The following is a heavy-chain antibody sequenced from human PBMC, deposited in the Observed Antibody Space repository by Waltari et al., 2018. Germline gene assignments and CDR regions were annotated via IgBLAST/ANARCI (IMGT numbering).Heavy chain of an antibody. Sequence: QLQLQESGPGLVKPSETLSLTCTVSGGSISSSSYYWGWIRQPPGKGLEWIGSIYYSGSTYYNPSLKSRVTISVDTSKNQFSLKLSSVTAADTAVYYCARVGSSSWSLIIDYWGQGTLVTVSS. D-gene: IGHD6-13*01. V-gene: IGHV4-39*07. J-gene: IGHJ4*02. CDR3: ARVGSSSWSLIIDY. CDR2: IYYSGST. CDR1: GGSISSSSYY.